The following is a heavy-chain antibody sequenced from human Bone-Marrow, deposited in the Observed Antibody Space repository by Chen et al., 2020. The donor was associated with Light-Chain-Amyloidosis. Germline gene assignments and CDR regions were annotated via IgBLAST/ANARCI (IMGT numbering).Heavy chain of an antibody. CDR2: ITTTSKYI. Sequence: QLVETGGCLVNPGGSLGLACSASGVTFSKYNINWVRQAPGKGLEWVSSITTTSKYIYYRASVKGRFTIYRDNARNSVYLQMNGLRVEDTAVYYCARVDYYDNSGYYERMDDWGQGTRVTVSS. V-gene: IGHV3-21*01. CDR3: ARVDYYDNSGYYERMDD. D-gene: IGHD3-22*01. CDR1: GVTFSKYN. J-gene: IGHJ4*02.